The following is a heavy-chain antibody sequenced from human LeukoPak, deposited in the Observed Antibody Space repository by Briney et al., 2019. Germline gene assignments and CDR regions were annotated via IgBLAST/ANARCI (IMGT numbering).Heavy chain of an antibody. CDR1: GFTVSSNY. Sequence: PGGSLRLSCAASGFTVSSNYMSWVRQAPGKGLEWVSVIYSGGRTYYADSVKGRFTISRDNSKNTLYLQLNSLRAEDTAVYYCARDMHLVSLDYWGQGTLVTVSS. CDR3: ARDMHLVSLDY. V-gene: IGHV3-53*05. CDR2: IYSGGRT. D-gene: IGHD6-13*01. J-gene: IGHJ4*02.